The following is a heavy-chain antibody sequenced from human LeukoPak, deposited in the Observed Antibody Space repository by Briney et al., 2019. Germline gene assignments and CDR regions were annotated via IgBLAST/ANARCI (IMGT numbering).Heavy chain of an antibody. V-gene: IGHV3-9*01. CDR1: GFTFDDYA. CDR3: AKVGYGDYPGYFGY. D-gene: IGHD4-17*01. J-gene: IGHJ4*02. Sequence: GGSLRLSCAASGFTFDDYAMHWVRQAPGKGLEWVSGISWNSGSIGYADSVKGRFTISRDNAKNSLYLQMNSLRAEDTALYYCAKVGYGDYPGYFGYWGQGTLVTVSS. CDR2: ISWNSGSI.